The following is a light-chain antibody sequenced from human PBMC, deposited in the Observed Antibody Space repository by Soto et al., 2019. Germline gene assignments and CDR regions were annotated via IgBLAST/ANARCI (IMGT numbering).Light chain of an antibody. CDR2: GAS. J-gene: IGKJ5*01. V-gene: IGKV3-15*01. Sequence: EIVMTQSPPTLSVSPGDGATLSCRASQSISTNLAWYQQKPGQAPRLLIYGASTRAAGIPARFRGSGSGTEFTLTISSLQSEDFAVYYCQQYNNWPITFGQGTRLEIK. CDR1: QSISTN. CDR3: QQYNNWPIT.